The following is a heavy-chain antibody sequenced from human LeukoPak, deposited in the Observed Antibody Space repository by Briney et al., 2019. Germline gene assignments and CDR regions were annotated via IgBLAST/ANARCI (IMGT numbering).Heavy chain of an antibody. D-gene: IGHD4-17*01. CDR2: ISSSSSTI. V-gene: IGHV3-48*02. CDR1: GFTFSTYS. Sequence: GGSLRLSCAVSGFTFSTYSMNWVRQAPGEGLEWVSYISSSSSTIFYADSLKGRFTISRDNAKNSLYLQMNSLRDEDTAVYYCAREAGDYGDPRREFHYWGQGTLVTVSS. J-gene: IGHJ4*02. CDR3: AREAGDYGDPRREFHY.